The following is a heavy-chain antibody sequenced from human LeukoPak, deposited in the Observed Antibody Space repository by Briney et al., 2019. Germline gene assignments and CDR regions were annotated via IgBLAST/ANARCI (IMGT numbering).Heavy chain of an antibody. CDR1: GGSFSGYY. D-gene: IGHD3-10*01. J-gene: IGHJ4*02. Sequence: SETLPLTCAVYGGSFSGYYWSWIRQPPGKGLEWIGEINHSGSTNYNPSLKSRVTISVDTSKNQFSLKLSSVTAADTAVYYCARRTMVRGETSFDYWGQGTLVTVSS. CDR2: INHSGST. V-gene: IGHV4-34*01. CDR3: ARRTMVRGETSFDY.